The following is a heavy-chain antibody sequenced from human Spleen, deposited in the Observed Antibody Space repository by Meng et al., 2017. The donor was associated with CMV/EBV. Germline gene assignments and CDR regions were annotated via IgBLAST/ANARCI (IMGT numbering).Heavy chain of an antibody. D-gene: IGHD3-9*01. V-gene: IGHV4-34*01. Sequence: GDYWSWIRQCPGKGLEWIGEINHSGSTNYHPSLKSRVTISADTSKNQFSLKLTSVNAADTAVYYCARGGFDILTGYYLHYHGYFFDYWGHGTLVTVSS. CDR2: INHSGST. J-gene: IGHJ4*01. CDR3: ARGGFDILTGYYLHYHGYFFDY. CDR1: GDY.